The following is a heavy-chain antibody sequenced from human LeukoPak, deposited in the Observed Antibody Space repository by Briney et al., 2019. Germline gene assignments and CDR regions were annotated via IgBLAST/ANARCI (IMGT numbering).Heavy chain of an antibody. D-gene: IGHD1-26*01. J-gene: IGHJ5*02. Sequence: PETLSLTCAVYGGSFSGYYWSWIRQPPGKGLEWIGEINHSGSTNYNPSLKSRVTISVDTSKNQFSLKLSSLTAADTAVYYCARHEYSGSYYGLSWFDPWGQGTLVTVSS. CDR3: ARHEYSGSYYGLSWFDP. V-gene: IGHV4-34*01. CDR2: INHSGST. CDR1: GGSFSGYY.